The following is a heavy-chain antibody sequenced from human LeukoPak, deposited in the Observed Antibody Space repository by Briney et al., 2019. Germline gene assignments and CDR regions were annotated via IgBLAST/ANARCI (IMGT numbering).Heavy chain of an antibody. V-gene: IGHV3-23*01. CDR2: ISYTGDRT. CDR3: AKDLKLYSKSYRNWVDP. J-gene: IGHJ5*02. D-gene: IGHD3-16*02. CDR1: GFTFSNYA. Sequence: GGSLRLSCAASGFTFSNYAMSWVRQAPGKGLECVSVISYTGDRTYYADSVKGRFTISRDNAKNTLYLQMNGLGAEDTAVYYCAKDLKLYSKSYRNWVDPWGQGTLVTVSS.